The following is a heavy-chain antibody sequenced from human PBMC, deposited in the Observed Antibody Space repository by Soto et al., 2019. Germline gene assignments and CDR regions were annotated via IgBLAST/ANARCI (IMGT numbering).Heavy chain of an antibody. CDR1: GFTFSNYG. CDR2: IWDDGNQK. CDR3: VRGGKTAGAFDI. J-gene: IGHJ3*02. D-gene: IGHD2-21*02. Sequence: QVQLVESGGVVVQPGRSLRLSCAASGFTFSNYGMHWVRQAPGKGLEWVAVIWDDGNQKYYVDSVKGRFTISRDNSEITMFLEKNSLTGEDTAVYYCVRGGKTAGAFDIWGQGTMVTVS. V-gene: IGHV3-33*01.